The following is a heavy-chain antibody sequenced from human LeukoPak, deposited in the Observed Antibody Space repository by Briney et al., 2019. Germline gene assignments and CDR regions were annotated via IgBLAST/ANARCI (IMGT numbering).Heavy chain of an antibody. CDR3: ARGFDSSGYSVDY. CDR1: GFTISDYY. D-gene: IGHD3-22*01. V-gene: IGHV3-11*01. J-gene: IGHJ4*02. Sequence: PGGSLRLSCAASGFTISDYYMSWIRQAPGKGLEWVSYISSSGSTIYYADSVKGRFTISRDNAKNSLYLQMNSLGAEDTAVYYCARGFDSSGYSVDYWGQGTLVTVSS. CDR2: ISSSGSTI.